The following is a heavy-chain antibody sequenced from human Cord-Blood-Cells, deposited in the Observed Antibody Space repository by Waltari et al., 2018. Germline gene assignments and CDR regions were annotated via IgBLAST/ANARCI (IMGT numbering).Heavy chain of an antibody. CDR2: IYYSGST. J-gene: IGHJ2*01. Sequence: LQLQASGPGLVQPSETLSLTCTASGGSISSSSYYWGWIRQPPGKGLEWIGSIYYSGSTYYNPSLKSRVTISVDTSKNQFSLKLSSVTAADTAVYYCAAGIAVAVWYVDLWGRGTLVTVSS. CDR3: AAGIAVAVWYVDL. CDR1: GGSISSSSYY. V-gene: IGHV4-39*01. D-gene: IGHD6-19*01.